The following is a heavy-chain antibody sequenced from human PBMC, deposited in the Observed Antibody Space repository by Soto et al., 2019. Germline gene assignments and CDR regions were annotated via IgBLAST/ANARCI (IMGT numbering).Heavy chain of an antibody. CDR3: AKDIAGLELELGYYFDY. D-gene: IGHD1-7*01. J-gene: IGHJ4*02. Sequence: VQLVESGGGLVQPGRSLRLSCAASGFTFDDYAMHWVRQAPGKGLEWVSGISWNSGSIGYADSVKGRFTISRDNAKNSLYLQMNSLRAEDTALYYCAKDIAGLELELGYYFDYWGQGTLVTVSS. CDR2: ISWNSGSI. CDR1: GFTFDDYA. V-gene: IGHV3-9*01.